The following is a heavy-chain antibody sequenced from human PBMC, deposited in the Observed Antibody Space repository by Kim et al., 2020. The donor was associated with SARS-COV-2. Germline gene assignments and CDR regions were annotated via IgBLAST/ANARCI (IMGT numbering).Heavy chain of an antibody. D-gene: IGHD1-26*01. J-gene: IGHJ1*01. Sequence: GSLRLSCAASGFTFSNAWMSWVRQAPGKGLEWVGRIKSKTDGGTTDYAAPVKGRFTISRDDSKNTLYLQMNSLKTEDTAVYYCTTPHPLKLLREYFQHWGQGTLVTVSS. CDR3: TTPHPLKLLREYFQH. V-gene: IGHV3-15*01. CDR2: IKSKTDGGTT. CDR1: GFTFSNAW.